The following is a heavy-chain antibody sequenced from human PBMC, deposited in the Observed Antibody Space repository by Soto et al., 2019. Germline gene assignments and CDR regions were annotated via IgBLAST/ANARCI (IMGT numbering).Heavy chain of an antibody. Sequence: PSQTLSLTCAISGDSVSSNSAAWNWIRQSPSRGLEWLGRTYYRSKWYNDYAVSVKSRITINPDTSKNQFSLQLNSVTPEDTAVYYCARGGPSGDRSNSAFGIWGQGTMVTVSS. V-gene: IGHV6-1*01. CDR2: TYYRSKWYN. J-gene: IGHJ3*02. CDR1: GDSVSSNSAA. D-gene: IGHD4-17*01. CDR3: ARGGPSGDRSNSAFGI.